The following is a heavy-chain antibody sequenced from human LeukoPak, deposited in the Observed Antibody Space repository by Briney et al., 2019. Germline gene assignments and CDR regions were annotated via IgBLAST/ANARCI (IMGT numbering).Heavy chain of an antibody. Sequence: ASVKVSCKASGYTFTSYDINWVRQATGQGLEWMGWINTNTGNPTYAQGFTGRFVFSLDTSVSTAYLQISSLKAEGTAVYYCARVRKHQLPHPQPFDYWGQGTLVPVSS. J-gene: IGHJ4*02. CDR3: ARVRKHQLPHPQPFDY. CDR2: INTNTGNP. CDR1: GYTFTSYD. V-gene: IGHV7-4-1*02. D-gene: IGHD2-2*01.